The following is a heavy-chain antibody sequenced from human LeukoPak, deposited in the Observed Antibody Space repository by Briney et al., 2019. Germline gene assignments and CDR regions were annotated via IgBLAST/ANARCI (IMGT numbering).Heavy chain of an antibody. V-gene: IGHV4-59*12. CDR3: ARDLAAGMFVFDY. CDR1: GGSISSYY. CDR2: IYYSGST. D-gene: IGHD6-13*01. J-gene: IGHJ4*02. Sequence: SETLSLTCTVSGGSISSYYWSWIRQPPGKGLEWIGYIYYSGSTNYNPSLKSRVTISVDTSKNQFSLKLSSVTAADTAVYYCARDLAAGMFVFDYWGQGTLVTVSS.